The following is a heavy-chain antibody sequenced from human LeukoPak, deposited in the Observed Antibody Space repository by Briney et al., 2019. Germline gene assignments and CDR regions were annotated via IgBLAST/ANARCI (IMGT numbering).Heavy chain of an antibody. J-gene: IGHJ5*02. Sequence: SETLSLTCAVYGGSFSGYYWSWIRQPPGKGLEWIGEINHSGSTNYNPSLKSRVTISVDTSKNQFSLKLSSVTAADTAVYYCARSQAFRYYYGSGSYKRGLDPWGQGTLVTVSS. D-gene: IGHD3-10*01. V-gene: IGHV4-34*01. CDR2: INHSGST. CDR1: GGSFSGYY. CDR3: ARSQAFRYYYGSGSYKRGLDP.